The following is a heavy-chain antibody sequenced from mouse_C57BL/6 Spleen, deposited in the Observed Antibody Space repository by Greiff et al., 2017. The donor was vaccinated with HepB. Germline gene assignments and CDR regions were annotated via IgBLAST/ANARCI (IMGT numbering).Heavy chain of an antibody. CDR1: GFTFSSYG. CDR2: ISSGGSYT. J-gene: IGHJ1*03. V-gene: IGHV5-6*01. CDR3: ARHTNRDWYFDV. Sequence: EVQVVESGGDLVKPGGSLKLSCAASGFTFSSYGMSWVRQTPDKRLEWVATISSGGSYTYYPDSVKGRFTISRDNAKNTLYLQMSSLKSEDTAMYYCARHTNRDWYFDVWGTGTTVTVSS. D-gene: IGHD2-12*01.